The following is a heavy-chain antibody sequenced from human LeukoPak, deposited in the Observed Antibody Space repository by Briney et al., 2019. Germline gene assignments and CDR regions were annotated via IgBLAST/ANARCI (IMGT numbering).Heavy chain of an antibody. D-gene: IGHD6-6*01. CDR1: GFTFSTYW. CDR2: IKKDGSEK. J-gene: IGHJ4*02. CDR3: ARDYRSSSGRSIDY. V-gene: IGHV3-7*01. Sequence: GGSLRLSCAASGFTFSTYWMSWVRQAPGKGLEWVANIKKDGSEKYYGDSVKGRFTISRDNAKNSLYLQMNSLTTEDTAVYYCARDYRSSSGRSIDYWGQGTLVPVSS.